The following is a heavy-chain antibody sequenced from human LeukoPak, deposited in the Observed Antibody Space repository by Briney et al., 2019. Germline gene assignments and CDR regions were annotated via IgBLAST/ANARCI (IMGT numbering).Heavy chain of an antibody. V-gene: IGHV3-74*01. CDR2: INSDGSST. CDR1: GFTFSSYW. D-gene: IGHD3-10*01. J-gene: IGHJ4*02. Sequence: GGSLRLSCAASGFTFSSYWMRWVRQAPGKGLVWVSRINSDGSSTSYADSVKGRFTISRDNAKNTLYLQMNSLRAEDTAVYYCARGPITMVRGPPDYWGQGTLVTVSS. CDR3: ARGPITMVRGPPDY.